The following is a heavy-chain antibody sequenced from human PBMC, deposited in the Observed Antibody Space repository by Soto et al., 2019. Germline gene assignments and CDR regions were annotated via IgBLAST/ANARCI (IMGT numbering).Heavy chain of an antibody. CDR2: MNPNSGNT. CDR3: ARQISDYYDSSGYFH. Sequence: ASVKVSCKASGYTFTSYAMHWVRQAPGQGLEWMGWMNPNSGNTDYAQKFQGRVTMTRNTSISTAYMELSSLRSEDTAVYYCARQISDYYDSSGYFHWGQGTLVTVSS. J-gene: IGHJ4*02. D-gene: IGHD3-22*01. CDR1: GYTFTSYA. V-gene: IGHV1-8*02.